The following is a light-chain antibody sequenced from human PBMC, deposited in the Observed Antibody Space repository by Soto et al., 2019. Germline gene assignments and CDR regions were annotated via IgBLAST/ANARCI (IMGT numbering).Light chain of an antibody. V-gene: IGKV3-11*01. Sequence: EIVLTQSPATLSLSPGERATLSCRASQSVSSYLAWYQQKPGQAPRLLIYDASDRATGIPSRFSGSGSGTDVTLTISSLAPEDFAVYYWQQRSNWPRTFGQGTKVEIK. J-gene: IGKJ1*01. CDR2: DAS. CDR1: QSVSSY. CDR3: QQRSNWPRT.